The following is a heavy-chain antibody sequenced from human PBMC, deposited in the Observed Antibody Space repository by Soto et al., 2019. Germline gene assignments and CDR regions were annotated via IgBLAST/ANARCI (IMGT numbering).Heavy chain of an antibody. CDR1: GANICSSSSS. CDR3: ARQLGGVQAALGWFAP. CDR2: IYYSGST. V-gene: IGHV4-39*01. D-gene: IGHD2-15*01. J-gene: IGHJ5*02. Sequence: SETLSITCSVCGANICSSSSSGAWIRQTPGKGLEWLGTIYYSGSTYYNPSLKSRVTISVDTSKNQFLLNLNSVTAADTAVYYCARQLGGVQAALGWFAPWGQGTLVT.